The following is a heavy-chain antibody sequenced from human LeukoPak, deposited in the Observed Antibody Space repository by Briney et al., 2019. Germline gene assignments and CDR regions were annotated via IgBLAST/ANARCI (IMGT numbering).Heavy chain of an antibody. D-gene: IGHD3-3*01. CDR2: IYYSGST. Sequence: SETLSLTCTVSGGSISSSSYYWSWIRQPPGKGLEWIGYIYYSGSTNYNPSLKSRVTISVDTSKNQFSLKLSSVTAADMAVYYCARVNEGLRFLEWPSGGAFDIWGQGTMVTVSS. CDR1: GGSISSSSYY. J-gene: IGHJ3*02. V-gene: IGHV4-61*01. CDR3: ARVNEGLRFLEWPSGGAFDI.